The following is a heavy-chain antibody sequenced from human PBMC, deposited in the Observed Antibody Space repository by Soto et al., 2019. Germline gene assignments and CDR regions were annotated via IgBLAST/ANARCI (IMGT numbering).Heavy chain of an antibody. V-gene: IGHV4-38-2*01. CDR2: IYHSGIS. CDR1: GYSISSGFY. J-gene: IGHJ4*02. CDR3: ARSTTSLYYLDC. D-gene: IGHD2-2*01. Sequence: SETLSLTCAVSGYSISSGFYWGWIRQPPGKGLEWIGNIYHSGISYYIPSLNSRVTISVDTSKNQFSLNLSSVTAADTAVYYCARSTTSLYYLDCWGQGTMVTVSS.